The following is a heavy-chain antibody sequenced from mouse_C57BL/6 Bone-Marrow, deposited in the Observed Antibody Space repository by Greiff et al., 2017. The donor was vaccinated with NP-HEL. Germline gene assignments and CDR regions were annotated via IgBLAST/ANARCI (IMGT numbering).Heavy chain of an antibody. CDR1: GFTFSDYY. Sequence: EVQLVESEGGLVQPGSSMKLSCTASGFTFSDYYMAWVRQVPEKGLEWVANINYDGSSTYYLDSLKSRFIISRDNAKNILYLQMSSLKSEDTATYYCAREGGAMDYWGQGTSVTVSS. J-gene: IGHJ4*01. CDR3: AREGGAMDY. CDR2: INYDGSST. V-gene: IGHV5-16*01.